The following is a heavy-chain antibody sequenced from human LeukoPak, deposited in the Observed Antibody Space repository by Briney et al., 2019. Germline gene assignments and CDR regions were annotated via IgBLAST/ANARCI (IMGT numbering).Heavy chain of an antibody. J-gene: IGHJ4*02. CDR1: GFTFSSYW. CDR2: IKQDGSEK. V-gene: IGHV3-7*01. CDR3: ARDKVGGSMAGSNFDY. D-gene: IGHD6-19*01. Sequence: GGSLRLSCAASGFTFSSYWMSWVRQATGKGLEWVANIKQDGSEKNYVDAVKGRFTISRDNAKNSLFLQMNSLRGEDTAVYYCARDKVGGSMAGSNFDYWGQGTLVTVSS.